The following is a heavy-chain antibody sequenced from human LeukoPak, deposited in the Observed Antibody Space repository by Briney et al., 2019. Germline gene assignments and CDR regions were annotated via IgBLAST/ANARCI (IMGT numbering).Heavy chain of an antibody. CDR2: INPNSGGT. V-gene: IGHV1-2*02. CDR1: GYTFTGYY. CDR3: ARGRTTVTTRRGGWFDP. D-gene: IGHD4-17*01. J-gene: IGHJ5*02. Sequence: GASVKVSCKASGYTFTGYYMHWVRQAPGQGLEWMGWINPNSGGTNYAQKFQGRVTMTRDTSISTAYMELSRLRSDDTAVYYCARGRTTVTTRRGGWFDPWGQGTLVTVSS.